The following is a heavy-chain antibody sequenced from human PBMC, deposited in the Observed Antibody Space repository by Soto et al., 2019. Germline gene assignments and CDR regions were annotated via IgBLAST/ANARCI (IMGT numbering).Heavy chain of an antibody. CDR3: ARLYYDSSGYYPELDY. D-gene: IGHD3-22*01. CDR1: GGSMSSYY. J-gene: IGHJ4*02. Sequence: SETLALTCPVSGGSMSSYYWSWVRQPPGKGLEWIGYIYYSGSTNYNPSLKSRVTISVDTSKNQFSLKLSSVTAADTAVYYCARLYYDSSGYYPELDYWGQGTLVTVPS. V-gene: IGHV4-59*01. CDR2: IYYSGST.